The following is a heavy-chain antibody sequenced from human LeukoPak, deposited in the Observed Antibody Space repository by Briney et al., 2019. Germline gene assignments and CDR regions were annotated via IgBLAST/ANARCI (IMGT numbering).Heavy chain of an antibody. Sequence: AGASLSLSCAASDFTISSYSINWVQMAPKKVQERVSFYSSSTNIYYADSVQGQFTISRDNAINTLYLQMNSLSAEDTAMYYCARGDQGLVFWGQGTLVTVCS. V-gene: IGHV3-48*01. CDR1: DFTISSYS. CDR3: ARGDQGLVF. D-gene: IGHD6-19*01. J-gene: IGHJ4*02. CDR2: YSSSTNI.